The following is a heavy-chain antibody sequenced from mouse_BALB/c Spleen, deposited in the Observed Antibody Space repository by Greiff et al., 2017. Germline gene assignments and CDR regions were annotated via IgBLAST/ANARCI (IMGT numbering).Heavy chain of an antibody. V-gene: IGHV5-4*02. CDR1: GFTFSDYY. CDR2: ISDGGSYT. D-gene: IGHD2-10*02. Sequence: EVMLVESGGGLVKPGGSLKLSCAASGFTFSDYYMYWVRQTPEKRLEWVATISDGGSYTYYPDSVKGRFTISRDNAKNNLYLQMSSLKSEDTAMYYCAREEYGNYGFAYWGQGTLVTVSA. CDR3: AREEYGNYGFAY. J-gene: IGHJ3*01.